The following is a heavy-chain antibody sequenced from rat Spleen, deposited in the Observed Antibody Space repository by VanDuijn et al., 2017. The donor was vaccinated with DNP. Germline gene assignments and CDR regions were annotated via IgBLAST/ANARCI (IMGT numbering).Heavy chain of an antibody. D-gene: IGHD1-12*01. CDR2: ISYDGSDT. Sequence: EVQLVESDGGLVQPGRSLKLSCAASGFTFSDYNMAWVRQAPTKGLEWVATISYDGSDTYYRDSVKGRFTISRDNAKSTLYLQMDSLRSEDTATYYCARHRTIMPYYYAMDAWGQGASVTVSS. V-gene: IGHV5-7*01. J-gene: IGHJ4*01. CDR1: GFTFSDYN. CDR3: ARHRTIMPYYYAMDA.